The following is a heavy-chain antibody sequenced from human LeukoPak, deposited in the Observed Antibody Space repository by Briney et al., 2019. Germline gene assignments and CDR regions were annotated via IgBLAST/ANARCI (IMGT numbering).Heavy chain of an antibody. CDR3: TRLRGEKASGDY. CDR2: IRSKRNNYAT. CDR1: GFSFSASA. V-gene: IGHV3-73*01. D-gene: IGHD3-10*01. J-gene: IGHJ4*02. Sequence: GGSLRLSCAASGFSFSASAVHWVRQASGKGLEWVGRIRSKRNNYATEYAVSVEGRFTISRDDSKNTVYLQMNSLKIEDTAVYYCTRLRGEKASGDYWGQGTLVTVSS.